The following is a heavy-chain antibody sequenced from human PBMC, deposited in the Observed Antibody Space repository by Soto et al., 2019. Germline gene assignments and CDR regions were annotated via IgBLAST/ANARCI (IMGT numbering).Heavy chain of an antibody. J-gene: IGHJ4*02. D-gene: IGHD4-4*01. CDR1: GFTFSSYG. CDR2: IWYDGSNK. CDR3: ARGHAYSYFDY. V-gene: IGHV3-33*01. Sequence: QVQLVESGGGVVQPGRSLRLSCAASGFTFSSYGMHWVRQAPGKGLEWVAVIWYDGSNKYYADSVKGRFTISRDNSKNTLYLQMNSLRAEDTAVYCCARGHAYSYFDYWGQGTLVTVSS.